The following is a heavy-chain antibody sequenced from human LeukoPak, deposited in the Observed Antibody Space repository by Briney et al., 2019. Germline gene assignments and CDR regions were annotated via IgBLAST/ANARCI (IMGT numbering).Heavy chain of an antibody. CDR2: INAGNGNT. J-gene: IGHJ4*02. V-gene: IGHV1-3*01. Sequence: ASVKVSCKASGYTFTSYAMHWVRPAPGQRLEWMGWINAGNGNTKYSQKFQGRVTITRDTSASTAYVELSSLRSEDTAVYYCARDRRVGCSGGSCYPALPYYWGQGTLVTVSS. D-gene: IGHD2-15*01. CDR1: GYTFTSYA. CDR3: ARDRRVGCSGGSCYPALPYY.